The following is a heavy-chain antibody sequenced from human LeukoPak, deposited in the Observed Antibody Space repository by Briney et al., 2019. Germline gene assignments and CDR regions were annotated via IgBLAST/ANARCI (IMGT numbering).Heavy chain of an antibody. CDR1: GGSISSYY. CDR2: IYYSGST. Sequence: PSETLSLTCTVSGGSISSYYWSWIRQPPGKGLEWIGYIYYSGSTNYNPSLKSRVTISVDTSKNQFSLKLSSVTAADTAVYYCARLTVTTYDDAFDIWGQGTMVTVSS. D-gene: IGHD4-17*01. V-gene: IGHV4-59*01. CDR3: ARLTVTTYDDAFDI. J-gene: IGHJ3*02.